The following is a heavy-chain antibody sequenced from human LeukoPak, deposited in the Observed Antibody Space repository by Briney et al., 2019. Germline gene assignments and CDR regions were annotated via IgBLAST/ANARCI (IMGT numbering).Heavy chain of an antibody. CDR3: ARDLGSSGFFDY. CDR2: IWYDGSDK. V-gene: IGHV3-33*01. J-gene: IGHJ4*02. CDR1: GFNFRSYG. Sequence: GRSLRLSCVASGFNFRSYGMHWVRQAPGKGLEWVAIIWYDGSDKYYADFVKGRFTISRDNSRNTLYLQMNSLRAEDTAVYYCARDLGSSGFFDYWGQGTLVTVSP. D-gene: IGHD6-19*01.